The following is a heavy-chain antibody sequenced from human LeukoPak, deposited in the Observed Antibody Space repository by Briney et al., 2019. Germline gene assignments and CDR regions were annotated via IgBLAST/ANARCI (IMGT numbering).Heavy chain of an antibody. J-gene: IGHJ6*03. V-gene: IGHV1-69*13. CDR2: IIPIFGTA. CDR3: ARDCLSGILTGRLNYMDV. CDR1: GGTFISYA. Sequence: SVKVSCKASGGTFISYAISWVRQAPGQGLEWMGGIIPIFGTANYAQKFQGRVTITADESTSTAYMELSSLRSEDTAVYYCARDCLSGILTGRLNYMDVWGKGTTVTISS. D-gene: IGHD3-9*01.